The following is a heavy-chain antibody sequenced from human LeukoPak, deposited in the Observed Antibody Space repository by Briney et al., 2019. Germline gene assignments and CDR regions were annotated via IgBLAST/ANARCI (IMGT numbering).Heavy chain of an antibody. D-gene: IGHD3-3*01. CDR3: ARDGDFWSGYYVSYYYYMDV. J-gene: IGHJ6*03. CDR2: ISSSSSTI. Sequence: GGSLRLSCAASGFTFSSYSMNWVRQAPGKGLEWVSYISSSSSTIYYADSVKGRFTISRDNAKNSLYLQMNSLRAEDTAVYYCARDGDFWSGYYVSYYYYMDVWGKGTTVTVSS. CDR1: GFTFSSYS. V-gene: IGHV3-48*01.